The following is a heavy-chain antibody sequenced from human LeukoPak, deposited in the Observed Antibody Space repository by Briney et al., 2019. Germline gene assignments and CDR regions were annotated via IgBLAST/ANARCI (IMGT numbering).Heavy chain of an antibody. J-gene: IGHJ5*02. CDR3: ARHVVTTETTSWFDP. CDR1: GYSFTNYW. D-gene: IGHD4-17*01. Sequence: ESLKISCKATGYSFTNYWVGWERQMPGKGLEWMGIIYPGDSNTRYSPSFQGQVTISADKSISTAYLQWSSLKASDTAMYYCARHVVTTETTSWFDPWGQGTLVTVSS. CDR2: IYPGDSNT. V-gene: IGHV5-51*01.